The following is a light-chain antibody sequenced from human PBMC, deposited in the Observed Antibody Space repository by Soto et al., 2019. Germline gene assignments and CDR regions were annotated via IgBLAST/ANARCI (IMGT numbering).Light chain of an antibody. CDR2: GAS. Sequence: EIVLTQSPGTLSLSPGERSTPSFIASQIVSSSYLAWYQQKPGQAPRLLIYGASSRATGIPDRFSGSGSGTDFTLTIIRLEPEDFAVYYCQQRSNWPPITFGQGTRLEIK. V-gene: IGKV3D-20*02. J-gene: IGKJ5*01. CDR1: QIVSSSY. CDR3: QQRSNWPPIT.